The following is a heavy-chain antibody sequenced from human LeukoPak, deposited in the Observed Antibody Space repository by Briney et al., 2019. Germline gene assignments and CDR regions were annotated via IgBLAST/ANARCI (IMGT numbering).Heavy chain of an antibody. D-gene: IGHD3-3*01. CDR3: ARSGRPLYDDFWSGYEHPHAFDI. Sequence: QSGGPLRLSCAASGFTFSSYWMHWVRQAPGKGLEWVANIKQDGSEKYYVDSVKGRFTISRDNAKNSLSLQMNSLRVEDTAVYFCARSGRPLYDDFWSGYEHPHAFDIWGQGTMVTVSS. CDR1: GFTFSSYW. CDR2: IKQDGSEK. V-gene: IGHV3-7*03. J-gene: IGHJ3*02.